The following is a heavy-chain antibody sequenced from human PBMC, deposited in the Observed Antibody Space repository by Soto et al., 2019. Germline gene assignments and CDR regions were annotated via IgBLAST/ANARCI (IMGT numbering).Heavy chain of an antibody. D-gene: IGHD3-22*01. CDR2: ISRYGDIT. Sequence: EVQLLESGGDLIQPGGSLRLSCAASGFTFNIYAMTWVRQAPGKGLEWVSAISRYGDITYYAGSVEGRFSISRDHAKSPLYLQMNSLRAEDTAVYYCAKDRYLDHDSRGYLFDNWGQGTLVTVSS. J-gene: IGHJ4*02. V-gene: IGHV3-23*01. CDR1: GFTFNIYA. CDR3: AKDRYLDHDSRGYLFDN.